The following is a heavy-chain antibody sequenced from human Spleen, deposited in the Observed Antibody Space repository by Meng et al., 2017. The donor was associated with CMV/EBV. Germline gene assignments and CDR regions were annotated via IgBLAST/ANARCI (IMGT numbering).Heavy chain of an antibody. CDR1: GFDFSDYY. CDR2: IYSGGST. Sequence: GGSLRLSCAASGFDFSDYYMSWVRQAPGKGLEWVSVIYSGGSTYYADSVKGRFTISRDNSKNTLYLQMNSLRAEDTAVYYCARMGGYCSSTSCWDYYYYGMDVWGQGTTVTVSS. D-gene: IGHD2-2*01. J-gene: IGHJ6*02. CDR3: ARMGGYCSSTSCWDYYYYGMDV. V-gene: IGHV3-66*02.